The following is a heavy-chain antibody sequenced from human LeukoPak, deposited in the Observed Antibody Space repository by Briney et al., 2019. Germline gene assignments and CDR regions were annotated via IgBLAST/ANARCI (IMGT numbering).Heavy chain of an antibody. CDR1: GFTFSTYW. CDR3: ARDVVGSLDY. CDR2: IKGDESAR. J-gene: IGHJ4*02. Sequence: GGSLRLSCAASGFTFSTYWMAWVRQAPGKGLEWVANIKGDESARHQADSVKGRFTISRDNAQNSVYLQMSGLRGEDTGVYYCARDVVGSLDYWGQGTLVTVSS. V-gene: IGHV3-7*01. D-gene: IGHD1-26*01.